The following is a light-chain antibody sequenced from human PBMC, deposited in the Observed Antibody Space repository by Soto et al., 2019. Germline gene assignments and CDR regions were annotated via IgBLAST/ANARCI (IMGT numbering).Light chain of an antibody. CDR1: QSISTW. V-gene: IGKV1-5*01. J-gene: IGKJ2*01. Sequence: DIQMTQSPSTVSATVGDGVTITCRASQSISTWLAWYQQKPGKAPNLLIYDASTLESGGPSGFSGSGSGTEFTLTISSLQPDDSATYYCQPYNSYPYTFGQGTKADIK. CDR2: DAS. CDR3: QPYNSYPYT.